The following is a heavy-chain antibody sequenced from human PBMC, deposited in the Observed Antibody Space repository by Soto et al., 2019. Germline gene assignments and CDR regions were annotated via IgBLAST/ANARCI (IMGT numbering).Heavy chain of an antibody. J-gene: IGHJ4*02. CDR2: IVVGSGKA. CDR1: GFTFSGSA. CDR3: TVDTYGPDY. Sequence: QVQLVQSGPEVRKPGDSVTVSCKTSGFTFSGSAVQWVRQIRGQGLEWIGCIVVGSGKAKYAPKFQQRVTISRDKSTNPAYLEVNSLRHGDTAIYYCTVDTYGPDYWGQGTLVTVSA. V-gene: IGHV1-58*01. D-gene: IGHD2-8*01.